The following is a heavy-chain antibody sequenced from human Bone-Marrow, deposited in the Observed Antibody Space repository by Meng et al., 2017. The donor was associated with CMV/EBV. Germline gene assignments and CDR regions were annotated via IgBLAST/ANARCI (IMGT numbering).Heavy chain of an antibody. D-gene: IGHD1-26*01. CDR3: ARLAWDYHYGMDV. CDR1: GYSFTSYW. J-gene: IGHJ6*02. Sequence: KVSCKGSGYSFTSYWIGWVRQMPGKGLEWMGIIYPGDSDTRYSPSFQGQVTVSADKSISTAYLQWSSLKASDTAMYYCARLAWDYHYGMDVWGQGTTVTVSS. V-gene: IGHV5-51*01. CDR2: IYPGDSDT.